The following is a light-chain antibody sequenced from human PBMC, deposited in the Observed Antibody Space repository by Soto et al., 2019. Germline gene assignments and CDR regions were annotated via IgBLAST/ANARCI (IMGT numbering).Light chain of an antibody. Sequence: QSVLTQSASVSGSPGQSITISCSGTSSDIGSYDHVAWYQQFPGKSPKLIIYAVSDRPSGVSDRFSGSKSGISASLTISGLQTEDEADYYCISYTDRQSYLFGTGTKLTVL. CDR1: SSDIGSYDH. J-gene: IGLJ1*01. CDR2: AVS. CDR3: ISYTDRQSYL. V-gene: IGLV2-14*03.